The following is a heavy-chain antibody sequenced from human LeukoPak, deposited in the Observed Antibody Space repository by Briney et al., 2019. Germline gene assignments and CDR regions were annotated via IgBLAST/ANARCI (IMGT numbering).Heavy chain of an antibody. V-gene: IGHV4-31*03. J-gene: IGHJ4*02. CDR3: ARDSSVTAVPFDY. CDR1: GDSISSGGYY. CDR2: IYHSGST. D-gene: IGHD2-21*02. Sequence: SETLSLTCNVSGDSISSGGYYWSWIRQHPGKGLEWIGYIYHSGSTYYNPSLKSRVTISVDASKNQFPLRLTSVTAADTAVYYCARDSSVTAVPFDYWGRGTLVTVSS.